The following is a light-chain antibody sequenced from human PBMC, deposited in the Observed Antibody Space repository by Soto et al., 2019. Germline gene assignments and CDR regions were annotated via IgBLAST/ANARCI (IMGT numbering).Light chain of an antibody. V-gene: IGKV3-15*01. J-gene: IGKJ4*01. CDR3: QQYDNWPSLT. CDR2: GAS. Sequence: EIVLTQSPGTLSLSPGETAALSCRASQSVSSRYLAWYQQKSGQAPRLLIYGASARATGIPATFSGSGSGTEFTLTISSLQSEDFAIYYCQQYDNWPSLTFGGGTKVDIK. CDR1: QSVSSRY.